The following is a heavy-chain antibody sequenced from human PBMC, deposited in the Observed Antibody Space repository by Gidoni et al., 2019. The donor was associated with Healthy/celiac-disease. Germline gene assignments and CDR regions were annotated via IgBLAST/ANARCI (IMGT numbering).Heavy chain of an antibody. CDR1: GFPFSSYW. CDR2: INSDGSST. Sequence: EVQLVESGGGLVQPGGSLRLPCAAPGFPFSSYWRHWVRQAPGKGLVWVSRINSDGSSTSYADSVKGRFTISRDNAKNTLYLQMNSLRAEDTAVYYCARDTNYYGMDVWGQGTTVTVSS. D-gene: IGHD2-2*01. CDR3: ARDTNYYGMDV. J-gene: IGHJ6*02. V-gene: IGHV3-74*01.